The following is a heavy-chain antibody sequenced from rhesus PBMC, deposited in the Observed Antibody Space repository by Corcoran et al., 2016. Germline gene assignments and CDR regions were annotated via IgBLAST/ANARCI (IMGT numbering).Heavy chain of an antibody. CDR1: GFTFSSYD. J-gene: IGHJ2*01. CDR2: ITYTCKNI. Sequence: EVQLVESGGGLVQPGGSLRLSCAASGFTFSSYDLSWVRQAPGRGLEWVSYITYTCKNIYYARSVNGRCTISRDNAKNSLSLQMSSLRAEDTAVYYCTRVDWAAAGTWYFDLWGPGTPITISS. CDR3: TRVDWAAAGTWYFDL. V-gene: IGHV3-136*01. D-gene: IGHD6-31*01.